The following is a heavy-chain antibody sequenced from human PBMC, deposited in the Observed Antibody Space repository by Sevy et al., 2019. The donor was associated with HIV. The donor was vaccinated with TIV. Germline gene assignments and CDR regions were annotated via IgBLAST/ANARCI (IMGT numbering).Heavy chain of an antibody. CDR1: GFTFSANW. D-gene: IGHD1-26*01. J-gene: IGHJ4*02. CDR2: IKAAGSDK. Sequence: GGSLRLSCAASGFTFSANWMNWVRQAPGKGLEWVANIKAAGSDKHYVDSVEGRFTISRDNAKNLLFLQMNSLRVEDTAVYYCAHETSGRFESWGQGTLVTVSS. CDR3: AHETSGRFES. V-gene: IGHV3-7*01.